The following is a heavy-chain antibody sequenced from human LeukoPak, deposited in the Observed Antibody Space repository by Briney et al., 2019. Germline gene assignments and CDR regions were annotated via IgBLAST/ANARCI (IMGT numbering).Heavy chain of an antibody. Sequence: GASVKVSCKASGYTFTSYAMNWVRQAPGQGLEWMGWINTNTGNPTYAQGFTGRFVFSLDTSVSTAYLQISSLKAEDTAVYYCARDIYGWLTTNWFDPWGQGTLVTVSS. CDR3: ARDIYGWLTTNWFDP. D-gene: IGHD6-19*01. CDR1: GYTFTSYA. J-gene: IGHJ5*02. V-gene: IGHV7-4-1*02. CDR2: INTNTGNP.